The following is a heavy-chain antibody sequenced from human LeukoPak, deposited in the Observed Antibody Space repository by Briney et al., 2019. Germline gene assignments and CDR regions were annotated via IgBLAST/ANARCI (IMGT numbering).Heavy chain of an antibody. V-gene: IGHV3-7*04. CDR3: ARTIREQWLTIDY. D-gene: IGHD6-19*01. Sequence: GGSLRLSCAASGFTFSNYWMNWVRQAPGKGLEWVANIKQDGSAKYYVDSVKGRFTISRDNAKNSLYLQMNSLGAKDTAVYYCARTIREQWLTIDYWGQGTLVTFSS. CDR1: GFTFSNYW. J-gene: IGHJ4*02. CDR2: IKQDGSAK.